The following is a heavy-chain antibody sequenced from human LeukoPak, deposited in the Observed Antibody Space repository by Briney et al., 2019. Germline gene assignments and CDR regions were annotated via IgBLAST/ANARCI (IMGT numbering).Heavy chain of an antibody. V-gene: IGHV4-34*01. CDR1: GGSFSGYY. Sequence: PSETLSLTCAVYGGSFSGYYWSWIRQPPGKGLEWIGEINHSGSTNYNPSLKSRVTISVDTSKNQFSLKLSSVTAADTAVYYCASSVRGPARRNYWGQGTLVTVSS. CDR2: INHSGST. CDR3: ASSVRGPARRNY. J-gene: IGHJ4*02. D-gene: IGHD3-10*01.